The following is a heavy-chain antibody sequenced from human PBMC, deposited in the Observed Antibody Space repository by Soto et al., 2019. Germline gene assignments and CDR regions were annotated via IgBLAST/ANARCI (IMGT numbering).Heavy chain of an antibody. Sequence: ASVKVSCKASGYTFTGYYMHWVRQAPGQGLEWMGWINPNSGGTYYAQKFQGRVTMTRDTSISTTYMELSRLISDDTAVYYCARLGDGYNSFDYWGQGTLVTVSS. V-gene: IGHV1-2*02. J-gene: IGHJ4*02. CDR3: ARLGDGYNSFDY. D-gene: IGHD5-12*01. CDR2: INPNSGGT. CDR1: GYTFTGYY.